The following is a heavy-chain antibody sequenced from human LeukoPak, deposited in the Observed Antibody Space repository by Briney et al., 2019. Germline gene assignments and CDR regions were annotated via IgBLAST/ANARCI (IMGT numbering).Heavy chain of an antibody. CDR3: ARRLSAAAPFDY. D-gene: IGHD6-13*01. CDR2: ISSSSSYI. V-gene: IGHV3-21*01. CDR1: GFTFSSYS. J-gene: IGHJ4*02. Sequence: GGSLRLSCAASGFTFSSYSMNWVRQAPGKGLEWVSSISSSSSYIYYADSVKGRFTISRDNAKNSLYLQMNSLRAEDTAVYYCARRLSAAAPFDYWGQGTLVTVSS.